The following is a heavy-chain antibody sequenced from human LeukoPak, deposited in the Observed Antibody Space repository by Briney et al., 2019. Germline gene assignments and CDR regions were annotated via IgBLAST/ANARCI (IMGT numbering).Heavy chain of an antibody. Sequence: PGESRSISCKGSGYSFTTYWIGWVRQMPGKGLEWMGIIYPGDSDTRYSSSFQGQDTISADKSISTAYLQWSSLKASDTAMYFCARATWQLVSPNYFDYWGQGTLVTVSS. J-gene: IGHJ4*02. CDR1: GYSFTTYW. CDR2: IYPGDSDT. D-gene: IGHD1-1*01. V-gene: IGHV5-51*03. CDR3: ARATWQLVSPNYFDY.